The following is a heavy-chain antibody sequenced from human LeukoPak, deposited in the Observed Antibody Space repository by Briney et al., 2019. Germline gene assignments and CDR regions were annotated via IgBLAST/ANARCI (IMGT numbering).Heavy chain of an antibody. J-gene: IGHJ1*01. Sequence: ASVKVSCKVSGYTLTELSMHWVRQAPGKGLEWMGGFDPEDGETIYAQKFQGRVTMTEDTSTDTAYMELSSLRSEDTAVYYCATHVLAADIGAEYFQHWGQGTLVTVSS. CDR1: GYTLTELS. CDR2: FDPEDGET. V-gene: IGHV1-24*01. D-gene: IGHD6-13*01. CDR3: ATHVLAADIGAEYFQH.